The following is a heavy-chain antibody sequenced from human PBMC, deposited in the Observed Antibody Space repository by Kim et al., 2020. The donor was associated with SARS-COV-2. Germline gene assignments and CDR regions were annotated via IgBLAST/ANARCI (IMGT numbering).Heavy chain of an antibody. J-gene: IGHJ3*02. CDR1: GYTLTELS. CDR3: ATDDIVATMGGSAAFDI. D-gene: IGHD5-12*01. CDR2: FDPEDGET. Sequence: ASVKVSCKVSGYTLTELSMHWVRQAPGKGLEWMGGFDPEDGETIYAQKFQGRVTMTEDTSTDTAYMELSSLRSEDTAVYYCATDDIVATMGGSAAFDIWGQGTMVTVSS. V-gene: IGHV1-24*01.